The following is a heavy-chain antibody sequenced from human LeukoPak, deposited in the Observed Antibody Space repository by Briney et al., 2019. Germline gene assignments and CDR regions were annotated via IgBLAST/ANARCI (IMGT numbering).Heavy chain of an antibody. CDR2: ITSSSNYI. D-gene: IGHD6-19*01. CDR1: GFSFRSYS. Sequence: GGSLRLSCAASGFSFRSYSMNWVRQAPGKGLEWVSSITSSSNYIYYSDSVKGRFTISRDNAKNSLYLQMNSLRAEDTAVYYCARGAVTVAGPAEYFQHWGQGTLVTVSS. V-gene: IGHV3-21*04. CDR3: ARGAVTVAGPAEYFQH. J-gene: IGHJ1*01.